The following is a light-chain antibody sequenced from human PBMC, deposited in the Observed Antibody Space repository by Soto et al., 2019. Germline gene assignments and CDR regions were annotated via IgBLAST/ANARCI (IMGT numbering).Light chain of an antibody. J-gene: IGKJ1*01. CDR2: AAS. CDR3: QQGHSTPRT. V-gene: IGKV1-39*01. CDR1: QTISSY. Sequence: DIHMTQSPSSVSSSFGDRVTITCLASQTISSYLNWYQQKPGKAPNLLIYAASSLRSGVPSKFSGSGSGTDFTLTISSMQPEDFVTYSCQQGHSTPRTFGQGTKVDIK.